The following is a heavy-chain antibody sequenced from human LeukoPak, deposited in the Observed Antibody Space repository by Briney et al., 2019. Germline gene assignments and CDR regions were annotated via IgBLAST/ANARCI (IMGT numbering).Heavy chain of an antibody. D-gene: IGHD4-17*01. CDR2: IHYRGTT. Sequence: SETLSLTCSVSGTSINSYYWNWIRQSPGKGLEWLGNIHYRGTTNYNPSLRSRVTLSLDSSKSQFALKVTSVTAADTAVYYCARDEFGDFQGFDYWGQGTRVTVSS. J-gene: IGHJ4*02. V-gene: IGHV4-59*13. CDR3: ARDEFGDFQGFDY. CDR1: GTSINSYY.